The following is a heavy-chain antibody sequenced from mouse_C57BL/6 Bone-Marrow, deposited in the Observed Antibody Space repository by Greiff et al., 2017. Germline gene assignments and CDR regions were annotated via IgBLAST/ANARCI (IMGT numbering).Heavy chain of an antibody. Sequence: VQLQQSGAELARPGASVKLSCKASGYTFTSYGISWVKQRTGQGLEWIGEIYPRSGNTYYNEKFKGKATLTADKSSSTAYLELRSLTSEDSAVYFWARSSWDGDRDYWGQGTSVTVSS. CDR2: IYPRSGNT. J-gene: IGHJ4*01. CDR1: GYTFTSYG. CDR3: ARSSWDGDRDY. V-gene: IGHV1-81*01. D-gene: IGHD4-1*01.